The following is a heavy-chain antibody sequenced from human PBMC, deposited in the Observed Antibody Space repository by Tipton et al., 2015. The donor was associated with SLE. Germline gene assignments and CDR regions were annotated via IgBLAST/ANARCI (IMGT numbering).Heavy chain of an antibody. CDR1: GFRVSSNY. Sequence: QLVQSGGGLVQPGGSLRLSCAASGFRVSSNYMTWVRQAPGKGLEWVSVFYSGGSRYYADSVKGRFTISRDTSKNTLYLQMNSLRPEDTGVYYCARDATGLDAFDIWGQGTMVTVSS. V-gene: IGHV3-53*04. CDR2: FYSGGSR. CDR3: ARDATGLDAFDI. J-gene: IGHJ3*02. D-gene: IGHD3-9*01.